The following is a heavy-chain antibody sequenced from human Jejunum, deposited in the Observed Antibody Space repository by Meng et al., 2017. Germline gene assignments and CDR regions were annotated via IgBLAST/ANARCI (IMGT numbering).Heavy chain of an antibody. D-gene: IGHD3-16*01. J-gene: IGHJ1*01. Sequence: EVQLVESGGGLFQPGGSLRLSCAGSGFTFSGYWMNWVRQAPGKGLEWVANIKQDGSEKHYVDSVKGRFTISRDNAKNSLYLQMNSLRDEDTAVYHCARDQGSYGNFQHWGQGTLVTVSS. V-gene: IGHV3-7*01. CDR3: ARDQGSYGNFQH. CDR2: IKQDGSEK. CDR1: GFTFSGYW.